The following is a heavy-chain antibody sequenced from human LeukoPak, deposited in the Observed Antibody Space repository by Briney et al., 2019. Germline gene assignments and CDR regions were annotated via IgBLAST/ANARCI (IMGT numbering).Heavy chain of an antibody. V-gene: IGHV4-59*01. CDR1: GDSISTYY. Sequence: PSETLSLTCSFSGDSISTYYWSWIRQSPGKGLEWIGHIYSSGNTDYNSSLKSRVTISVDTSKSQFSLRLSSVTSTDTAVYYCARLRWQLVGPYFDYWGQGILVTVSS. D-gene: IGHD1-26*01. CDR3: ARLRWQLVGPYFDY. J-gene: IGHJ4*02. CDR2: IYSSGNT.